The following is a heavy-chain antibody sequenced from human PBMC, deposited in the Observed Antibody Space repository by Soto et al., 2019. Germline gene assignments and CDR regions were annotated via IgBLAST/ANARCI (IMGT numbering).Heavy chain of an antibody. V-gene: IGHV5-51*01. CDR2: IFPRDSNT. D-gene: IGHD6-19*01. J-gene: IGHJ4*02. CDR3: ARHSRYASGWIPDY. Sequence: GESLKISCKGSGYSFTSHWIGWVRRMPGKGLEWMGIIFPRDSNTRNSPSFYGQVTISADKSNNTAYLQWNSLKASDTATYYCARHSRYASGWIPDYWGPGTQVTV. CDR1: GYSFTSHW.